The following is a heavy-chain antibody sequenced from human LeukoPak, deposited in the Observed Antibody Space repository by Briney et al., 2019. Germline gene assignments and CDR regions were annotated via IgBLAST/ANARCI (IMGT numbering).Heavy chain of an antibody. D-gene: IGHD2-2*01. CDR3: AKDISSSTSCYAADY. CDR2: ISGSGGST. CDR1: GFTFSNYA. Sequence: GGSLRLSCAASGFTFSNYAMSWVRQAPGKGLEWVSAISGSGGSTYYADSVKGRFTISRDNSKNTLYLQMNSLRAEDTAVYYCAKDISSSTSCYAADYWGQGTLVTVSS. J-gene: IGHJ4*02. V-gene: IGHV3-23*01.